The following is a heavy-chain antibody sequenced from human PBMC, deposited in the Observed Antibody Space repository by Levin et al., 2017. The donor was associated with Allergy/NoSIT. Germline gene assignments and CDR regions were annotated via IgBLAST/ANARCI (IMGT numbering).Heavy chain of an antibody. CDR1: GFTFSSYG. J-gene: IGHJ3*02. Sequence: PGGSLRLSCAASGFTFSSYGMHWVRQAPGKGLEWVAVISYDGSNKYYADSVKGRFTISRDNSKNTLYLQMNSLRAEDTAVYYCAKTWSGHYYDSSGLWGTDAFDIWGQGTMVTVSS. CDR3: AKTWSGHYYDSSGLWGTDAFDI. V-gene: IGHV3-30*18. D-gene: IGHD3-22*01. CDR2: ISYDGSNK.